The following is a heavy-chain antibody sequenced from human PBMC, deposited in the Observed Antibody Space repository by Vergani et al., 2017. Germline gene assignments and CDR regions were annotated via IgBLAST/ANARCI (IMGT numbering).Heavy chain of an antibody. CDR3: TSSRDGYNYCY. CDR2: IRSKANSYAT. V-gene: IGHV3-73*02. J-gene: IGHJ4*02. CDR1: GLTFSGSA. Sequence: EVQLVESGGGLVQPGGSLKLSCAASGLTFSGSAMHWVRQASGKGLEWVGRIRSKANSYATAYAASVNGRFTMSRDDSKNTAYLQMNSLKTEDTAVYYCTSSRDGYNYCYWGQGTLVTVSS. D-gene: IGHD5-24*01.